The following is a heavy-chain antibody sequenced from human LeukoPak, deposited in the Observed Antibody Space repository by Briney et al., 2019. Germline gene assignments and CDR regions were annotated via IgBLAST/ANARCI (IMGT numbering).Heavy chain of an antibody. D-gene: IGHD2-21*02. CDR1: GFTFSSYA. V-gene: IGHV3-23*01. CDR2: ISGSGGST. CDR3: AKAVVVTASYYFDY. J-gene: IGHJ4*02. Sequence: GGSLRLSCAASGFTFSSYAMSWVRQAPGTGLEWVSAISGSGGSTYYADSVKGRFTISGDNSKNTLYLQMNSLRAEDTAVYYCAKAVVVTASYYFDYWGQGTLVTVSS.